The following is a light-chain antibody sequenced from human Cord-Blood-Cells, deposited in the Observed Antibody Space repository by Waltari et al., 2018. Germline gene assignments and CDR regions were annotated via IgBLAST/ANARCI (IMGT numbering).Light chain of an antibody. V-gene: IGKV1-39*01. CDR3: QQSYSTPRT. CDR2: AAS. Sequence: DIQMTQPLSSLSASVGDRVTITCRASQSISSYLNWYQQKPGKAPKLLIYAASSLQSGVPSRFSGSGSGTDFTLTISSLQPEDFATYYCQQSYSTPRTFGPGTKVDIK. J-gene: IGKJ3*01. CDR1: QSISSY.